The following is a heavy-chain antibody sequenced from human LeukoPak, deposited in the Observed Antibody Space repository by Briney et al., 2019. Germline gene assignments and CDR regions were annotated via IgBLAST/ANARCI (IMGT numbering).Heavy chain of an antibody. CDR3: ARYCSSSRCLYYYHMDV. J-gene: IGHJ6*03. CDR2: ISGSGRTV. CDR1: GFTFSDYY. V-gene: IGHV3-11*04. Sequence: GGSLRLSCAASGFTFSDYYMTWIRQAPGKGLEWISYISGSGRTVYYADSVQGRFTISRDNAKNSLYLQMNSLRAEDTAVYYCARYCSSSRCLYYYHMDVWGKGTTVTVSS. D-gene: IGHD2-2*01.